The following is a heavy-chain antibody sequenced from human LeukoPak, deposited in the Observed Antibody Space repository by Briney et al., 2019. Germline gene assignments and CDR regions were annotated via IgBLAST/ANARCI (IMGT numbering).Heavy chain of an antibody. CDR3: ARDSRVFTIAVVPADH. CDR1: GYTFTSYG. Sequence: ASVKVSCKASGYTFTSYGISRVRQAPGQGLEWMGWISAYNGNTNYAQKLQGRVTMTTDTSTSTAYMELRSLRSDDTAVYYCARDSRVFTIAVVPADHWGQGTLVTVSS. J-gene: IGHJ4*02. CDR2: ISAYNGNT. V-gene: IGHV1-18*01. D-gene: IGHD2-2*01.